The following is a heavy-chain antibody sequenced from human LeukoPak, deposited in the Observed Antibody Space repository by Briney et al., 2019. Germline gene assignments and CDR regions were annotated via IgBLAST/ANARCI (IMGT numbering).Heavy chain of an antibody. J-gene: IGHJ4*02. CDR3: VGFYVGKFDY. Sequence: PGGSLRLSCAASGFVVSDNYMSWVRQAPGQGLEWVSLIYTSGITKYTDSVKGRFTISRDNAKNTLYLQMNTLSAEDTAVYYCVGFYVGKFDYWGQGPRATVSP. D-gene: IGHD4-23*01. CDR1: GFVVSDNY. CDR2: IYTSGIT. V-gene: IGHV3-66*02.